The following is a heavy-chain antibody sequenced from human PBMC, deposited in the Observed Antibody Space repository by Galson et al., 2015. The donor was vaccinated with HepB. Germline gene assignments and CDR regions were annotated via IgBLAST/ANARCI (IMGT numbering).Heavy chain of an antibody. CDR1: GYTFTNYV. CDR3: ARDRPPAIFYGSGWRWFDP. V-gene: IGHV1-18*04. J-gene: IGHJ5*02. Sequence: SVKVSCKASGYTFTNYVISWVRQAPGQGLEWMGWISTYNARASYVQKFQGRVTMTTDTSTSTAYMELRSLRPDDTAVYYCARDRPPAIFYGSGWRWFDPWGQGTLVTVSS. CDR2: ISTYNARA. D-gene: IGHD2-15*01.